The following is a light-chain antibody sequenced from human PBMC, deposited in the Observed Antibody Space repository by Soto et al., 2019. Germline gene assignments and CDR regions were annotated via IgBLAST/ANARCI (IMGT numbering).Light chain of an antibody. J-gene: IGLJ2*01. CDR2: GNK. CDR3: QSYDNNLRGVL. V-gene: IGLV1-40*01. CDR1: SSSIGAGSD. Sequence: QSVLTQPPSVSRAPGQIVTISCTGSSSSIGAGSDVHWYQQSPGRVPKLLVYGNKHRPSGVPDRFSASKSGTSASLAITGLHADDEAYYYCQSYDNNLRGVLFGGGTKLTVL.